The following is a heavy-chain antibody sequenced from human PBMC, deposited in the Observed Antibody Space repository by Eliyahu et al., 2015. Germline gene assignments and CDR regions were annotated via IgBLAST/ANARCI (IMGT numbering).Heavy chain of an antibody. Sequence: QAQLEESGGGVVRPGGSLSLXWXTSEFSFRSFHMSWVRLSPGKGXGWVAFIXXDGSXTLYADSVKGRFIVSRDNSKETLFLQMDNLRVDDTAVYYCATDYSSSGVPTXGQG. J-gene: IGHJ5*02. CDR2: IXXDGSXT. CDR3: ATDYSSSGVPT. V-gene: IGHV3-30*02. CDR1: EFSFRSFH. D-gene: IGHD2-21*01.